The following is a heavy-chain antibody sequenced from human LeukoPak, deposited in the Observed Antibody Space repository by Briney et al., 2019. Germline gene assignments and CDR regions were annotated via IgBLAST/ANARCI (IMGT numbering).Heavy chain of an antibody. J-gene: IGHJ6*02. CDR3: ASQKGYGLDV. CDR2: INTDGIST. Sequence: GGSLRLSCAASGFTFSSYAMSWVRQAPGKGLVWVSRINTDGISTNYADSVKGRFTISRDNARNTLYLQMNSLRAEDTAVYYCASQKGYGLDVWGRGTTVTVSS. V-gene: IGHV3-74*01. CDR1: GFTFSSYA.